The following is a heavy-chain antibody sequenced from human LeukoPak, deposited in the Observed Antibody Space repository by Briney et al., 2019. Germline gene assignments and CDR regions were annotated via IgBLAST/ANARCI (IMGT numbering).Heavy chain of an antibody. CDR1: GGSISSSNW. J-gene: IGHJ6*03. Sequence: PSETLSLTCAVSGGSISSSNWWSWVRQPPGKGLEWIGEIYHSGSTYYNPSLKSRVTISVDTSKNQFSLKLSSVTAADTAVYYCAREDPDYYYYMDVWGKGTTVTVSS. V-gene: IGHV4-4*02. CDR2: IYHSGST. CDR3: AREDPDYYYYMDV.